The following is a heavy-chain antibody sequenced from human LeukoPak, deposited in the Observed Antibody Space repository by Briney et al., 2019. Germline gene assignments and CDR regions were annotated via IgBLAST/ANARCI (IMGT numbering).Heavy chain of an antibody. J-gene: IGHJ4*02. D-gene: IGHD2/OR15-2a*01. V-gene: IGHV3-48*01. Sequence: GGSLRLSCAASGFTFSSYSMNWVRQAPGKGLEWVSYISSSSSTIYYADSVKGRFTISRENSKNTLYLQMNSLRAEDTAVYYCAKDSAKKYDDYWGQGTLVTVSS. CDR1: GFTFSSYS. CDR3: AKDSAKKYDDY. CDR2: ISSSSSTI.